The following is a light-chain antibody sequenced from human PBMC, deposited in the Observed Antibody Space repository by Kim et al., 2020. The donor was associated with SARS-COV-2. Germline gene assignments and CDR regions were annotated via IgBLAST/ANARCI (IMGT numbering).Light chain of an antibody. CDR1: KSLNSNR. V-gene: IGKV3-20*01. Sequence: SPGERATLPCRASKSLNSNRLAWFQQTPGQSPRLLIYDASPRAAGVPDRFSGCGSGTDFTLTLNSLEPEDFALYYCQQYGDSPSTFGGGTKVDIK. CDR2: DAS. J-gene: IGKJ4*01. CDR3: QQYGDSPST.